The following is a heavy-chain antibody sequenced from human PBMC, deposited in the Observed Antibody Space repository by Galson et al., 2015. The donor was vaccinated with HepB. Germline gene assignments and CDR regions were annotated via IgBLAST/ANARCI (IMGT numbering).Heavy chain of an antibody. V-gene: IGHV1-2*05. CDR1: GYTFTGYY. J-gene: IGHJ4*02. CDR3: AREGTSTPSRYYGSGHAFDY. D-gene: IGHD3-10*01. Sequence: SVKVSCKASGYTFTGYYMHWVRQAPGQGLEWMGRINPNSGGTNYAQKFQGRVTMTRDTSISTAYMELSRLRSDDTVVYYCAREGTSTPSRYYGSGHAFDYWGQGTLVTVSS. CDR2: INPNSGGT.